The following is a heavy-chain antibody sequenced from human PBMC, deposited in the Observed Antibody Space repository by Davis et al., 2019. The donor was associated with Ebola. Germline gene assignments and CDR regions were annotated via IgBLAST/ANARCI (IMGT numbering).Heavy chain of an antibody. J-gene: IGHJ6*02. D-gene: IGHD5-24*01. Sequence: ALVKVSCKASGYSFTNYGITWVRQAPGQGLEWMGWINTYNGNTDYAQTLQGRVTMTTDTSTSTAYMELRSLRSDDTAVYYCARRPGPDGYSYHGMDVWGQGTTVTVSS. V-gene: IGHV1-18*01. CDR2: INTYNGNT. CDR3: ARRPGPDGYSYHGMDV. CDR1: GYSFTNYG.